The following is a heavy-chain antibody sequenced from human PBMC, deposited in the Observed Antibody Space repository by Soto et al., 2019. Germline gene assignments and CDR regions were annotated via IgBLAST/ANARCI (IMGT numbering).Heavy chain of an antibody. J-gene: IGHJ4*02. CDR3: ASSQKGYNWNYFDH. CDR2: VFYTGFT. V-gene: IGHV4-39*01. CDR1: GGSISGSCYY. Sequence: PSETLSLTCAVSGGSISGSCYYWGWLRQSPGRGPEWIGSVFYTGFTSYNPSLESRVSVSVDTSKNEFSLKVSAVTAADTSVYYCASSQKGYNWNYFDHWGQGALVTVSS. D-gene: IGHD1-20*01.